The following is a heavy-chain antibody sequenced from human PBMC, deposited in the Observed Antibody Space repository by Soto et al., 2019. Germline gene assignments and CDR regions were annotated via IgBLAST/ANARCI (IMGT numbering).Heavy chain of an antibody. Sequence: GGSLRLSCAASGLTFSSYAMSWVRQAPGKGLEWVSAISGSGGSTYYADSVKGRFTISRDNSKNTLYLQMNSLSAEDTAVYYCANVSVPFSSANYYFDYWGQRTLVTVSS. V-gene: IGHV3-23*01. CDR2: ISGSGGST. D-gene: IGHD7-27*01. J-gene: IGHJ4*02. CDR3: ANVSVPFSSANYYFDY. CDR1: GLTFSSYA.